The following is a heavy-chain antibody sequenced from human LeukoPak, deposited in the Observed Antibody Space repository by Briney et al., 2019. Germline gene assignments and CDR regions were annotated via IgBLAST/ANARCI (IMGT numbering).Heavy chain of an antibody. J-gene: IGHJ3*02. CDR3: ASPGMTAAGTKAFDI. CDR2: INPNSGGT. V-gene: IGHV1-2*02. Sequence: ASVRVSCKASGYTFTGCYMHWVRQAPGQGLEWMGWINPNSGGTNYAQKFQGRVTMTRDTSISTAYMELSRLRSDDTAVYYCASPGMTAAGTKAFDIWGQGTMVTVSS. CDR1: GYTFTGCY. D-gene: IGHD6-13*01.